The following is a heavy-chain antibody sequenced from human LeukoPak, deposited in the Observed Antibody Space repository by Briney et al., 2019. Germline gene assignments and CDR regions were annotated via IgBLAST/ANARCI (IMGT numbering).Heavy chain of an antibody. CDR1: GYTFTSYW. V-gene: IGHV1-46*01. CDR3: ARAPRNSSTMLDF. J-gene: IGHJ4*02. Sequence: VASVKVSCKASGYTFTSYWIQWVRQAPGQGLEWMGLINPDGGSTAYAHRFQGGVIMTRDTSTSTAYMDLSSLRSEDTAVYHCARAPRNSSTMLDFWGQGTLVTISS. D-gene: IGHD6-13*01. CDR2: INPDGGST.